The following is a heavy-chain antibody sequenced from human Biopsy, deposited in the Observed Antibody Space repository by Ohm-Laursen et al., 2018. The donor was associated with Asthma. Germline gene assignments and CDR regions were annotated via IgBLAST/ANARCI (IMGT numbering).Heavy chain of an antibody. V-gene: IGHV4-39*01. D-gene: IGHD7-27*01. CDR3: ARHWNWGSFFDY. CDR1: GGSMSSSSYS. Sequence: SDTLSLTCTVSGGSMSSSSYSWGWIRQPPGKGLEWIGSISYTGNTDIPSLRSRVTLSVDTSKNNFSVKLTSVTAADTAVFYCARHWNWGSFFDYWGQGMLVTVSS. J-gene: IGHJ4*02. CDR2: ISYTGNT.